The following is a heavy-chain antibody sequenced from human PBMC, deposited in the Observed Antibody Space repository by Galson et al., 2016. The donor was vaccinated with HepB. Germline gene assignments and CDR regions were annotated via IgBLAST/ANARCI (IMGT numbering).Heavy chain of an antibody. CDR2: ISFDGNDK. CDR1: AFSFRSYT. J-gene: IGHJ6*02. Sequence: SLRLSCAASAFSFRSYTMHWVRQAPGKGLEWVTVISFDGNDKYYADSVKGRFIISRDNSKNTLYLQMNSLRAEDTAVYYCARGPESYYRGREYYYGMDVWGQGTTVTVSS. D-gene: IGHD3-10*01. V-gene: IGHV3-30*04. CDR3: ARGPESYYRGREYYYGMDV.